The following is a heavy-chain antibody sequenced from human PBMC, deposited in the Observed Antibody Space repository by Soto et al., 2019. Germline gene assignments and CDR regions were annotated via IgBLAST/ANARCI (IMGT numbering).Heavy chain of an antibody. CDR3: ARVLEYCSSTSCAGDGMDV. Sequence: PGGSLRLSCAASGFTFSSYGMHWVRQAPGKGLEWVALIWFDGSNKFYSDSVKGRFTISRDNSKNTLYLQMNSLRADDTAVYYCARVLEYCSSTSCAGDGMDVWGQGTTVTVSS. J-gene: IGHJ6*02. CDR1: GFTFSSYG. CDR2: IWFDGSNK. D-gene: IGHD2-2*01. V-gene: IGHV3-33*01.